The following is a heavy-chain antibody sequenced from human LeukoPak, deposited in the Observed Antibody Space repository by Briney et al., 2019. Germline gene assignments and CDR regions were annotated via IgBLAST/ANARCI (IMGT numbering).Heavy chain of an antibody. J-gene: IGHJ4*02. Sequence: GGSLRLSCAASGFTFSSNWMSWVRQAPGKGLEGVANIKQEGSEKYYVDSVKGRFSISRDNAKNSLYLQMNSLRAEDTAVYYCARGGSRYDNWGQGTLVTVSS. D-gene: IGHD3-22*01. CDR3: ARGGSRYDN. CDR1: GFTFSSNW. V-gene: IGHV3-7*01. CDR2: IKQEGSEK.